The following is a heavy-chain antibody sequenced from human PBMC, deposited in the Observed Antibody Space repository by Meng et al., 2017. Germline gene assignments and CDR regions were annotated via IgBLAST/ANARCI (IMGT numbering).Heavy chain of an antibody. J-gene: IGHJ4*02. CDR2: IYTSGST. D-gene: IGHD5-18*01. CDR1: GRSIGSGCYY. V-gene: IGHV4-61*02. Sequence: VRLRASGPGMVEPSPTLSLPVTVFGRSIGSGCYYWSGIRQPAGKGLEWIGRIYTSGSTNYNPSLKSRVTISVDTSKNQFSLKLSSVTAADTAVYYCARGGGGYSYGYDYWGQGTLSPSPQ. CDR3: ARGGGGYSYGYDY.